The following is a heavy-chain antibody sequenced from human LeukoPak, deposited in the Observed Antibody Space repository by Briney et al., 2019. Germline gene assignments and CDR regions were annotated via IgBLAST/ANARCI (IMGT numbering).Heavy chain of an antibody. CDR2: IYYGGST. CDR3: ARLRGNTMVTD. D-gene: IGHD4-23*01. CDR1: GGSISKSNHY. J-gene: IGHJ4*02. V-gene: IGHV4-39*01. Sequence: KPSETLSLTCSVSGGSISKSNHYWGWIRQPPGKGLEWIGSIYYGGSTYYNPSLKSRVTISVDTSKNQFSLRLRSVTAADTAVYYCARLRGNTMVTDWGQGTLVTVSS.